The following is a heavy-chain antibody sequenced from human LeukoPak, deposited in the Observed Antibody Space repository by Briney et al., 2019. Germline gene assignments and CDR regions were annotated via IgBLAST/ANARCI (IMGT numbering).Heavy chain of an antibody. D-gene: IGHD1-26*01. CDR1: GITLSNYG. J-gene: IGHJ4*02. V-gene: IGHV3-23*01. Sequence: GGSLRLSCAVSGITLSNYGMSWVRQAPGKGLEWVAGISDSGGRTNYADSVKGRFTTSRDNPKNTLYPQMDSLRAEDTAMYYCARGTGSYYSLGYWGQGTLVTVSS. CDR3: ARGTGSYYSLGY. CDR2: ISDSGGRT.